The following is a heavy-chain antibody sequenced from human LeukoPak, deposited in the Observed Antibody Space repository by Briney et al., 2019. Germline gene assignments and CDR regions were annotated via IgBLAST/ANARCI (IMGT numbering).Heavy chain of an antibody. V-gene: IGHV4-34*01. J-gene: IGHJ2*01. CDR3: ARWLEAVAVPNWYFDL. D-gene: IGHD6-19*01. CDR2: INHSGST. CDR1: GGSFSGYY. Sequence: PSETLSLTCAVYGGSFSGYYWTWIRQPPGKGLEWIGEINHSGSTNYNPSLKSRVTISVDTSKNQFSLKLSSVTAADTAVYYCARWLEAVAVPNWYFDLWGRGTLVTVSS.